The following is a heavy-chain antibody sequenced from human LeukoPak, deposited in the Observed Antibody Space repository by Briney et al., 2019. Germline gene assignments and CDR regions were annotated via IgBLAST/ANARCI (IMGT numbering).Heavy chain of an antibody. D-gene: IGHD6-13*01. CDR3: ARGPTEDIAAAGTNYFDY. V-gene: IGHV1-69*05. Sequence: ASVKVSCKASGGTFSSCAISWVRQAPGQGLEWMGGIIPIFGTANYAQKFQGRVTITTDESTSTAYMELSSLRSEDTAVYYRARGPTEDIAAAGTNYFDYWGQGTLVTVSS. J-gene: IGHJ4*02. CDR1: GGTFSSCA. CDR2: IIPIFGTA.